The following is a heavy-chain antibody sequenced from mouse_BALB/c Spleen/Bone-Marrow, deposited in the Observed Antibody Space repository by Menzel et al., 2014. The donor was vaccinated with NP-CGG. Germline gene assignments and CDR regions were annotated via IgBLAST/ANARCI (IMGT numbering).Heavy chain of an antibody. CDR3: XSYDYGYYFDY. V-gene: IGHV14-3*02. J-gene: IGHJ2*01. CDR1: GFNIKDTY. CDR2: IVPANGNT. D-gene: IGHD2-4*01. Sequence: VQLQQSGAELVKPGASVKMSCTTSGFNIKDTYMHWVKLRPEQGLEWIGRIVPANGNTKYAPKFQGKATITADTSSNTAYLQLSSXXXEXTAXXXXXSYDYGYYFDYWGQGTTLTVSS.